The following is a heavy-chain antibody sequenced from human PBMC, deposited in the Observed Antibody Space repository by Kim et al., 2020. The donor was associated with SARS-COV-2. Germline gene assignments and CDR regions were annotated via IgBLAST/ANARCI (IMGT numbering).Heavy chain of an antibody. Sequence: SETLSLTCTVSGGSISSGGYYWSWIRQHPGKGLEWIGYIYYSGSTYYNPSLKSRVTISVDTSKNQFSLKLSSVTAADTAVYYCSRGGYDSSGYYYPYYFDYWGHGTLVTVSS. CDR1: GGSISSGGYY. V-gene: IGHV4-31*03. D-gene: IGHD3-22*01. CDR3: SRGGYDSSGYYYPYYFDY. J-gene: IGHJ4*01. CDR2: IYYSGST.